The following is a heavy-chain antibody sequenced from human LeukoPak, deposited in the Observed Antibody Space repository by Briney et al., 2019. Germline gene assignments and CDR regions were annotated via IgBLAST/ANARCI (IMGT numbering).Heavy chain of an antibody. V-gene: IGHV4-4*02. D-gene: IGHD3/OR15-3a*01. CDR3: ASKVTRTVDY. J-gene: IGHJ4*02. CDR2: IHHGGST. CDR1: GGSISSSNW. Sequence: SGTRSLTCAVSGGSISSSNWWSWVRQPPGKGLEWIGEIHHGGSTNYNPSLKSRVTISVDTSKNQFSLKLSSVTAADTAVYYCASKVTRTVDYWGQGTLVTVSS.